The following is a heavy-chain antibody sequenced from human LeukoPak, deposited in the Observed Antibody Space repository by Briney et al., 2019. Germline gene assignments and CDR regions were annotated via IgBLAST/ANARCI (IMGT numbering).Heavy chain of an antibody. CDR1: GDSVSSTHW. V-gene: IGHV4-4*02. CDR2: ICRSGST. Sequence: SETLSLTCTVSGDSVSSTHWWSWVRQPPGKGLEWIGEICRSGSTNDNPSLKSRVTVSVDQSKNQFSLKLTSVTAADTAVYYCARRQWGAVGFDYWGQGTLVTVSS. D-gene: IGHD6-19*01. CDR3: ARRQWGAVGFDY. J-gene: IGHJ4*02.